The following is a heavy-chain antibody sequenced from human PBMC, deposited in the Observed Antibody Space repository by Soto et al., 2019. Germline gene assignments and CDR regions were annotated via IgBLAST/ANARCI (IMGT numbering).Heavy chain of an antibody. J-gene: IGHJ4*02. D-gene: IGHD6-6*01. Sequence: PGGSLRLSCAASRFTFISHGMHWVRQAPGKGLEWVAVISYDGNNKYYADSVKGRFTISRDNSKNTVYLQMNSLRAEDTAVYYCAKSSHWGQGTLVTVSS. CDR2: ISYDGNNK. CDR1: RFTFISHG. CDR3: AKSSH. V-gene: IGHV3-30*18.